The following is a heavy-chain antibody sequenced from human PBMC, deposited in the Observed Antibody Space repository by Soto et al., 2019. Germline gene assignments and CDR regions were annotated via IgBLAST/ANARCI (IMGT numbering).Heavy chain of an antibody. J-gene: IGHJ6*03. CDR2: IYYSGST. D-gene: IGHD2-2*01. V-gene: IGHV4-59*08. CDR3: AGRDCSGTNCYYLDYYYMDV. CDR1: GGSFSSYY. Sequence: QVQLQESGPGLVRPSETLSLTCTVSGGSFSSYYWTWIRQSPGKGLEGNGYIYYSGSTDYNPSLSGRLAISIDTSKIQFSLRLNSMTAADTAVYYCAGRDCSGTNCYYLDYYYMDVWGKGTTVTVSS.